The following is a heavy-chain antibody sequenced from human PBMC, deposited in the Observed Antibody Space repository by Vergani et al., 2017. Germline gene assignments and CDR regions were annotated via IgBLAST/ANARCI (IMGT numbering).Heavy chain of an antibody. CDR1: GFTFSSYA. D-gene: IGHD5-18*01. J-gene: IGHJ4*02. Sequence: EVQLLESGGGLVQPGGSLSLSCAASGFTFSSYAMSWVRQAPGKGLEWVANIKQDGSEKYYVDSVKGRFTISRDNAKNSLYLQMNSLRAEDTAVYYCAREIQLWPSFDYWGQGTLVTVSS. CDR3: AREIQLWPSFDY. V-gene: IGHV3-7*03. CDR2: IKQDGSEK.